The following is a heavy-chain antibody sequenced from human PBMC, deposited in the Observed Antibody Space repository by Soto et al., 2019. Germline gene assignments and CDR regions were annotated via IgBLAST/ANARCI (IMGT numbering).Heavy chain of an antibody. D-gene: IGHD2-15*01. Sequence: SETLSLTCTVSGGSISSYYWSWIRQPPGKGLEWIGYIYYSGSTNYNPSLKSRVTISVDTSKNQFSLKLSSVTAADTAVYYCARLPLGYCSGGSCYSLYYFDYWGQGTLVTVSS. J-gene: IGHJ4*02. CDR1: GGSISSYY. CDR3: ARLPLGYCSGGSCYSLYYFDY. CDR2: IYYSGST. V-gene: IGHV4-59*12.